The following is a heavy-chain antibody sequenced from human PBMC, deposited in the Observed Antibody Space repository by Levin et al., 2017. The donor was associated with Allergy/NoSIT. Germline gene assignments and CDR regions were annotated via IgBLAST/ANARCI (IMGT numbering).Heavy chain of an antibody. D-gene: IGHD4-17*01. CDR2: ISTYNGNT. V-gene: IGHV1-18*04. CDR3: ARESAPDYGDYVDY. J-gene: IGHJ4*02. CDR1: GYTFTSYR. Sequence: ASVKVSCKASGYTFTSYRISWVRQAPGQGLEWMGWISTYNGNTKYAQKFQGRVTMTTDTATSTAYMELRSLRSDDTAVYYCARESAPDYGDYVDYWGQGTLVTVSS.